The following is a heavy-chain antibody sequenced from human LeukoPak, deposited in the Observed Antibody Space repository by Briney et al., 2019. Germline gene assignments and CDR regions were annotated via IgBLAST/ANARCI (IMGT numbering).Heavy chain of an antibody. D-gene: IGHD1-26*01. CDR2: IYTSGST. CDR3: VFVWELPMIDIHFDY. J-gene: IGHJ4*02. Sequence: SETLSLTCTVSGGSISSGSYYWSWIRQPAGKGLEWIGRIYTSGSTNYNPSLKSRVTISVDTSKNQFSLKLSSVTAADTAVYYCVFVWELPMIDIHFDYWGQGTLVTVSS. CDR1: GGSISSGSYY. V-gene: IGHV4-61*02.